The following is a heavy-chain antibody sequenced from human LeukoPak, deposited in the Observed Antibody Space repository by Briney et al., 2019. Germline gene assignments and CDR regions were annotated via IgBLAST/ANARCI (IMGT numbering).Heavy chain of an antibody. CDR3: ARGGGTFILTGYEYVDY. CDR2: IIPILGIA. Sequence: GSSVKVSCKASGGTFSSYAISWVRQAPGQGLEWMGRIIPILGIANYAQKFQGRVTITADKSTSTAYMELSSLRSEDTAVYYCARGGGTFILTGYEYVDYWGQGTLVTVSS. J-gene: IGHJ4*02. CDR1: GGTFSSYA. D-gene: IGHD3-9*01. V-gene: IGHV1-69*04.